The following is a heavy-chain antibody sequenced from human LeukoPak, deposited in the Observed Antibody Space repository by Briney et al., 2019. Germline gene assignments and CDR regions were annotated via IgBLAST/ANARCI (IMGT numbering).Heavy chain of an antibody. V-gene: IGHV4-59*05. Sequence: SETLSLTCTVSGGSISSYYWSWIRQPPGKGLEWIGSIYYSGSTYYNPSLKSRVTISVDTSKNQFSLSSVTAADTAVYYCARHSRGPAAGPAFDYWGQGTLVTVPS. CDR3: ARHSRGPAAGPAFDY. CDR2: IYYSGST. J-gene: IGHJ4*02. D-gene: IGHD6-13*01. CDR1: GGSISSYY.